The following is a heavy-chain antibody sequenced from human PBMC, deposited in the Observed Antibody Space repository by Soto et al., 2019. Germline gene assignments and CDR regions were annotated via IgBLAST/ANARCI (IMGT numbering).Heavy chain of an antibody. V-gene: IGHV3-73*01. CDR1: GFTFSGSA. D-gene: IGHD2-2*01. CDR2: IRSKANSYAT. Sequence: GSLRLSCAASGFTFSGSAMHWVRQASGTGLEWVGRIRSKANSYATAYAASVKGRFTISRDDSKNTAYLQMSSLKTEDTAVYYCTTLSPSYCSSTSCYVHDAFDIRGQGTMVTV. CDR3: TTLSPSYCSSTSCYVHDAFDI. J-gene: IGHJ3*02.